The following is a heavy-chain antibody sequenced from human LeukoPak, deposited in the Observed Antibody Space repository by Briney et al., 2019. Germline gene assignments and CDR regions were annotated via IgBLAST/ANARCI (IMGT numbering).Heavy chain of an antibody. CDR1: GFTFSGYS. CDR2: IKQDGSEK. D-gene: IGHD3-16*01. CDR3: ARDRGETIDY. V-gene: IGHV3-7*01. J-gene: IGHJ4*02. Sequence: PGGSLRLSCAASGFTFSGYSMNWVRQAPGKGLEWVANIKQDGSEKYYVDSVKGRFTISRDNTKNSLYLQMNSLRAEDTAVYYCARDRGETIDYWGQGTLVTVSS.